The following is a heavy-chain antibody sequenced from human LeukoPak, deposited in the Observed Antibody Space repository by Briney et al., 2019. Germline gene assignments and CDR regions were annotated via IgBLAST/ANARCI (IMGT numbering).Heavy chain of an antibody. J-gene: IGHJ4*02. CDR3: TTRSPARYCSDGACYSSADY. V-gene: IGHV3-15*07. Sequence: GGSLRLSCAASGFSFSDAWMNWVRQAPGKGLEWVGHIRSKADGGTPDYIAPVKGRFTISRDDSKDTPYLQMNSLNTEDTAMYYCTTRSPARYCSDGACYSSADYWGQGTLVTVSS. CDR1: GFSFSDAW. D-gene: IGHD2-15*01. CDR2: IRSKADGGTP.